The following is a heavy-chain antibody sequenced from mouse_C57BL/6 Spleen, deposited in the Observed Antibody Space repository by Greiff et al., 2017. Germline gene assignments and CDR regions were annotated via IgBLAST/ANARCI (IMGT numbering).Heavy chain of an antibody. CDR1: GFTFTDYY. J-gene: IGHJ4*01. V-gene: IGHV7-3*01. D-gene: IGHD2-5*01. CDR3: ARLSYYSNSDYYAMDY. CDR2: IRNKANGYTT. Sequence: EVQGVESGGGLVQPGGSLSLSCAASGFTFTDYYMSWVRQPPGKALEWLGFIRNKANGYTTEYSASVKGRFTISRDNSQSILYLQMNALRAEDSATYYCARLSYYSNSDYYAMDYWGQGTSVTVSS.